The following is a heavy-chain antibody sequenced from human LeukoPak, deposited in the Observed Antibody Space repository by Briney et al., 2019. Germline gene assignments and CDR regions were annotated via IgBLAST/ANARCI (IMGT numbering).Heavy chain of an antibody. CDR1: GGSISSYY. CDR3: ARGRYNGNHIDF. J-gene: IGHJ4*02. D-gene: IGHD1-14*01. V-gene: IGHV4-59*12. Sequence: SETLSLTCTVSGGSISSYYWSWIRQPPGKGLEWIGYIHYSGSTNYNPSLKSRVTMSLDTSKNQFSLKLSSVTAADTAVYYCARGRYNGNHIDFWGQGTLVTVSS. CDR2: IHYSGST.